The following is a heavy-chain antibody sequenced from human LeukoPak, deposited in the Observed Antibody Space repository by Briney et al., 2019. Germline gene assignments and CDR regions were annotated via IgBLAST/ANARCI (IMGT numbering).Heavy chain of an antibody. V-gene: IGHV5-51*01. CDR1: GFLFTSYW. Sequence: GGALLISGKCSGFLFTSYWIGGVRQRPGKGLEWMGIIYPGYSYTRYSPSVQRQVTISADKSISTAYLQWSSLKESDTAMYYCARQSPDPNIVLMVYASYFDYWGQGTLVTVSS. CDR2: IYPGYSYT. J-gene: IGHJ4*02. D-gene: IGHD2-8*01. CDR3: ARQSPDPNIVLMVYASYFDY.